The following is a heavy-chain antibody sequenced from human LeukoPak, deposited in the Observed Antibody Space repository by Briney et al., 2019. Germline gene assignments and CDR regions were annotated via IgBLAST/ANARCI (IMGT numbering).Heavy chain of an antibody. CDR1: GFTFSSYG. V-gene: IGHV3-30*02. J-gene: IGHJ3*02. Sequence: GGSLRLSYAASGFTFSSYGMHWVRQAPGKGLEWVAFIRFDGSDKNYADSVKGRFTISRDNSKNTLFLQMNSLRGEDTAVYYCAKDPVLVGATPDAFDIWGQGTMVTVSS. D-gene: IGHD1-26*01. CDR2: IRFDGSDK. CDR3: AKDPVLVGATPDAFDI.